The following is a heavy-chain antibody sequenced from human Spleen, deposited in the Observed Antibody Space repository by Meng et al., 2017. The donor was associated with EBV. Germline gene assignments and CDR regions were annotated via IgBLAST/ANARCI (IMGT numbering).Heavy chain of an antibody. J-gene: IGHJ4*02. V-gene: IGHV4-34*01. D-gene: IGHD1-26*01. CDR1: GGSFRGYY. Sequence: QVQLQQWGAXLLKPXXXLSLTCAVYGGSFRGYYWTWVRQPPGKGLEWIGEINQSGATNYNPSLKSRVTISGDPSKNQFSLKVASVTAADTAVYYCARGALGRYYDYWGQGTLVIVSA. CDR2: INQSGAT. CDR3: ARGALGRYYDY.